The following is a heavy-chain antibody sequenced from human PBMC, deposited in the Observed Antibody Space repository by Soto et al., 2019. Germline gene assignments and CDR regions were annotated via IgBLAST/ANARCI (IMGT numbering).Heavy chain of an antibody. CDR1: GGYIVSGGYS. V-gene: IGHV4-30-2*01. D-gene: IGHD2-15*01. Sequence: SETLSLTCAVSGGYIVSGGYSWSWIRQPPGKGLEWIGTAYPRGSTYYNPSLKSRVTISVDTSKNQFSLKLSSVTAADTAVYYCARDRGCSGGSCYPKGVWFDPWGQGTLVTVSS. J-gene: IGHJ5*02. CDR2: AYPRGST. CDR3: ARDRGCSGGSCYPKGVWFDP.